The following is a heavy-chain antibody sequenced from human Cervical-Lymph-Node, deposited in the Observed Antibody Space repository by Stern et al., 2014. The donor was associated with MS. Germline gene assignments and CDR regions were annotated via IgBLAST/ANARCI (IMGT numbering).Heavy chain of an antibody. Sequence: QLAESGGGLVKPGGSLRLSCAASGFTFSDYYMSWIRQAPGKGLEWVSYISSSSSYTNYADSVKGRFTISRDNAKNSLYLQMNSLRAEDTAVYYCARAKVGARATFDYWGQGTLVTVSS. V-gene: IGHV3-11*06. CDR1: GFTFSDYY. CDR2: ISSSSSYT. D-gene: IGHD1-26*01. J-gene: IGHJ4*02. CDR3: ARAKVGARATFDY.